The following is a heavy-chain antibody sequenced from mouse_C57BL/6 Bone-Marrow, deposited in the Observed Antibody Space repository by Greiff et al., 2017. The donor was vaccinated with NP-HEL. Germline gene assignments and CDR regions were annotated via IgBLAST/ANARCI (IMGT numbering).Heavy chain of an antibody. V-gene: IGHV5-16*01. Sequence: DVHLVESEGGLVQPGSSMKLSCTASGFTFSDYYMAWVRQVPEKGLEWVANINYDGSSTYYLDSLKSRFIISRDNAKNILYLQMSSLKSEDTATYYCAREGYDGLDYWGQGTTLTVSS. CDR1: GFTFSDYY. D-gene: IGHD2-3*01. CDR3: AREGYDGLDY. J-gene: IGHJ2*01. CDR2: INYDGSST.